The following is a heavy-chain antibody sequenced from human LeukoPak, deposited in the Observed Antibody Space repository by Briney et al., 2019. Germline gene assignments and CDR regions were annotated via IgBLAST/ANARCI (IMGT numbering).Heavy chain of an antibody. CDR3: ARDSQEFFQH. CDR1: GFTFDNYA. V-gene: IGHV3-43*02. J-gene: IGHJ1*01. Sequence: LSGGSLRLSCAASGFTFDNYAIHWDRQAPGKGLEWVSLISGDGGSTYYADSMKGRFTISRDNSKNSLYLQMNSLRTEDTALYYCARDSQEFFQHWGQGTLVTVSS. CDR2: ISGDGGST.